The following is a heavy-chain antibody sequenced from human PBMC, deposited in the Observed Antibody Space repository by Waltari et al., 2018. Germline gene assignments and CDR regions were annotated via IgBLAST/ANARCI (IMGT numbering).Heavy chain of an antibody. CDR1: RGSISSANW. D-gene: IGHD7-27*01. CDR2: ISGSSGRT. J-gene: IGHJ4*02. Sequence: QVQLQESGPGLVKPSETLSLTCAVSRGSISSANWWSWIRQPPGKGLEWMGYISGSSGRTYYNPSLNSRVTISTDTSKIQFSLKLTSVTAADTAVYYCARGNWGGEVIGDYWGQGVLVTVSS. CDR3: ARGNWGGEVIGDY. V-gene: IGHV4-4*02.